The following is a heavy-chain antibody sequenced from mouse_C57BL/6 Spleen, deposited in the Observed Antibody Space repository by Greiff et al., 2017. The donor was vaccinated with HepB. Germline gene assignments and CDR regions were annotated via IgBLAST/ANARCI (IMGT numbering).Heavy chain of an antibody. CDR3: ARSGSRGGFDY. D-gene: IGHD3-1*01. J-gene: IGHJ2*01. CDR2: IYPGSGNT. Sequence: QVQLKESGAELVRPGASVKLSCKASGYTFTDYYINWVKQRPGQGLEWIARIYPGSGNTYYNEKFKGKATLTAEKSSSTAYMQLSSLTSEDSAVYFCARSGSRGGFDYWGQGTTLTVSS. CDR1: GYTFTDYY. V-gene: IGHV1-76*01.